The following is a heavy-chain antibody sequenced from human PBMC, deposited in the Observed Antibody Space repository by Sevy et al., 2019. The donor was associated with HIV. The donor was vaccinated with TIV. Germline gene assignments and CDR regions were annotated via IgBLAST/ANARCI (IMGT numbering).Heavy chain of an antibody. CDR1: GGSISSYY. D-gene: IGHD6-13*01. CDR3: ARAIAAAGTSYYGMDV. CDR2: IYYSGST. J-gene: IGHJ6*02. V-gene: IGHV4-59*01. Sequence: SETLSLTCTVSGGSISSYYWSWIRQPPGKGLEWIGYIYYSGSTNYNPSLKSRVTISVDTSKNQFSLKLSSLTAADTAVHYWARAIAAAGTSYYGMDVWGQGTTVTVS.